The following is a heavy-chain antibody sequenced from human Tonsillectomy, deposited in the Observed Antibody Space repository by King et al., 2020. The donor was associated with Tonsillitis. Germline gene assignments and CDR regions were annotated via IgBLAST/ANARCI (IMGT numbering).Heavy chain of an antibody. CDR3: ARYVSGSFDY. CDR2: MFSFGTI. CDR1: GGSISSGAHF. J-gene: IGHJ4*02. D-gene: IGHD1-26*01. V-gene: IGHV4-39*01. Sequence: QLQESGPVVVKPSETLSLTCTVSGGSISSGAHFCAWIRQPPGKGREWSWYMFSFGTIFCNPSLKSLSTISGCTSGNRFSLKLTSVTAADTAVYFCARYVSGSFDYWGQGALVTVSS.